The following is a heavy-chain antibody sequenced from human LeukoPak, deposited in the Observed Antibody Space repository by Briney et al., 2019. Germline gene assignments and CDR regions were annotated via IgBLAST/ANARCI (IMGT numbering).Heavy chain of an antibody. D-gene: IGHD2-15*01. J-gene: IGHJ4*02. CDR1: GFTFSSYE. V-gene: IGHV3-48*03. Sequence: GGSLRLSCAASGFTFSSYEMNWVRQAPGKGLEWVSYISSSGSTIYYADSVKGRFTISRDNSKNTLYLQMNSLRAEDTAVYYCAKSGLNRFDYWGQGTLVTVSS. CDR2: ISSSGSTI. CDR3: AKSGLNRFDY.